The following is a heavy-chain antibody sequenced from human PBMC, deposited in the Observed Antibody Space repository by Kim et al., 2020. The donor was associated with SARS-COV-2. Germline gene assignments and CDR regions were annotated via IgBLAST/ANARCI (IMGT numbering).Heavy chain of an antibody. Sequence: GGSLRLSCAASGLTVSSRFMSWVRQAPGKGLEWVSGIYSSGTTWYEDAVKGRCTVSRDSSKNTLYLQMNNRRAADTAVYYCAGESTRLGSDSCHNHNCFAPWGQGTSVSVSS. CDR3: AGESTRLGSDSCHNHNCFAP. J-gene: IGHJ5*02. D-gene: IGHD3-10*01. CDR1: GLTVSSRF. CDR2: IYSSGTT. V-gene: IGHV3-53*01.